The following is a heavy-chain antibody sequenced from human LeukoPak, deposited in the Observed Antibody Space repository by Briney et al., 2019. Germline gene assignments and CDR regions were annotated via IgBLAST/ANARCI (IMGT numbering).Heavy chain of an antibody. J-gene: IGHJ4*02. V-gene: IGHV3-21*01. CDR3: ALHRERLGSGWYFDY. CDR2: ISSSSSYI. D-gene: IGHD6-19*01. CDR1: GFTFSSYS. Sequence: GGSLRLSCAASGFTFSSYSMNWVRQAPGKGLEWVSSISSSSSYIYYADSVKGRFTISRDNAKNSLYLQMNSLRAEDTAVYYCALHRERLGSGWYFDYWGQGTLVTVSS.